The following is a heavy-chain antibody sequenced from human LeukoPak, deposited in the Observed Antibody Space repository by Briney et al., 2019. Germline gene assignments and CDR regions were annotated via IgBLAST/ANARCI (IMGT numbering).Heavy chain of an antibody. CDR3: ASERVSGKGYHSRLGVVTNDAFDI. CDR1: GGTFSSYA. D-gene: IGHD3-3*01. V-gene: IGHV1-69*05. J-gene: IGHJ3*02. Sequence: SVKVSCKASGGTFSSYAISWVRQAPGQGLEWMGGIIPTFGTANYAQKFQGRVTITTDESTSTACMELSSLRSEDTAVYYCASERVSGKGYHSRLGVVTNDAFDIWGQGTMVTVSS. CDR2: IIPTFGTA.